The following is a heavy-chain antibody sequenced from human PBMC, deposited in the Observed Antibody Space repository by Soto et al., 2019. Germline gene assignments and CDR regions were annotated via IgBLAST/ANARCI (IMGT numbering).Heavy chain of an antibody. CDR2: IYYSGST. CDR1: GGSISSGGYY. CDR3: ARDRRDPVLPTAKNWFDP. Sequence: SETLSLTCTVSGGSISSGGYYWSWIRQHPGKGLEWIGYIYYSGSTYYNPSLKSRVTISVDTSKNQFSLKLSSVTAADTAVYYCARDRRDPVLPTAKNWFDPWGQGTLVTVSS. V-gene: IGHV4-31*03. J-gene: IGHJ5*02. D-gene: IGHD3-10*01.